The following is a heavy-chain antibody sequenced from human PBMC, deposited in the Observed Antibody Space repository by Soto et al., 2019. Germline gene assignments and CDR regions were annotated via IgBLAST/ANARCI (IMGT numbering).Heavy chain of an antibody. D-gene: IGHD2-8*01. CDR3: AKERDNGADRYYFDD. CDR1: GITFSNYA. J-gene: IGHJ4*02. V-gene: IGHV3-23*01. CDR2: ISGSGDST. Sequence: EVQLLESGGGLVQPGGSLRLSCTASGITFSNYAMSWVRQAPRKGLEWVSAISGSGDSTYYADSVKGRFSISRDQSKNTLYLQMHSLRVEDTAVYFCAKERDNGADRYYFDDWGQGTLVTVSS.